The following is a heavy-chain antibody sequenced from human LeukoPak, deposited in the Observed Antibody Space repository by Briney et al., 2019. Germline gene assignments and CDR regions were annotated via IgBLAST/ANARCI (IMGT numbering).Heavy chain of an antibody. D-gene: IGHD4-23*01. CDR1: GYTFTGYY. Sequence: ASVKVSCKASGYTFTGYYMHWVRQAPGQGLEWMGWINPNSGGTNYAQKFQGRVTMTRDTSISTAYMELSRLRSGDTAVYYCARAYGGNSGYYFDYWGQGTLVTVSS. CDR3: ARAYGGNSGYYFDY. CDR2: INPNSGGT. V-gene: IGHV1-2*02. J-gene: IGHJ4*02.